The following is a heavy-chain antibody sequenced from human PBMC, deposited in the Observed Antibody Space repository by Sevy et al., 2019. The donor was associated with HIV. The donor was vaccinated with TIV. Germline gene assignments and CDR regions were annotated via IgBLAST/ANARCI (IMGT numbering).Heavy chain of an antibody. V-gene: IGHV3-13*01. D-gene: IGHD2-21*01. J-gene: IGHJ4*02. CDR3: VRGLQTHCDRTACPLDY. Sequence: GGALRLSCAASGFTFSGSDMHWVRQVKGKGLEWISSIGTLADTFYADSVNGRFTISRDNARSYLYLHMSSLKVGDTALYFCVRGLQTHCDRTACPLDYWGQGTLVTVSS. CDR1: GFTFSGSD. CDR2: IGTLADT.